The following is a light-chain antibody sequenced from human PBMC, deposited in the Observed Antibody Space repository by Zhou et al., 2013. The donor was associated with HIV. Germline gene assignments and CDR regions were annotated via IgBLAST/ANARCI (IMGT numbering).Light chain of an antibody. CDR3: QQRGS. CDR2: GAS. V-gene: IGKV3-20*01. J-gene: IGKJ2*04. CDR1: HTVTSNY. Sequence: EIVLTQSPGTLSLSPGERATLSCRASHTVTSNYLAWYQQKPGQTPRLLIYGASTRATGIPGRFSGSGSETEFTLTISSLQSEDFAVYYCQQRGSFGQGTKLEIK.